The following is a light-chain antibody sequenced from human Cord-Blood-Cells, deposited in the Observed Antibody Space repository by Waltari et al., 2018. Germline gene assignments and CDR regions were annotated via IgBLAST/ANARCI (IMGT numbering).Light chain of an antibody. CDR1: QSVSSSY. Sequence: EIVLTQSPGTVSLSPGERATLSCRASQSVSSSYLAWYQQKPGQAPRLLSYGASSRATGIPDRFSGSGSGTDFTLTISRLEPEDFAVYYCQQYGSSIFTFGPGTKVDIK. CDR2: GAS. CDR3: QQYGSSIFT. V-gene: IGKV3-20*01. J-gene: IGKJ3*01.